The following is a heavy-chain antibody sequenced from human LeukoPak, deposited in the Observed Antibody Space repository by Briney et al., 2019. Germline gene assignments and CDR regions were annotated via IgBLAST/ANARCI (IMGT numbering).Heavy chain of an antibody. D-gene: IGHD5-18*01. Sequence: SETLSLTCTVSGGSISSGSYYWGWIRQPAGKGLEWIGRIYTSGSTNYNPSLKSRVTISVDTSKNQFSLKLSSVTAADTAVYYCARVGYGYVDYWGQGTLVTVSS. CDR2: IYTSGST. CDR3: ARVGYGYVDY. J-gene: IGHJ4*02. V-gene: IGHV4-61*02. CDR1: GGSISSGSYY.